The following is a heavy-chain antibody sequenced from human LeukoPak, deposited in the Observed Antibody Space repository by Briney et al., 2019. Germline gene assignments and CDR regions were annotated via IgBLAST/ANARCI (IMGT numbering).Heavy chain of an antibody. Sequence: GASVKVSCKASGGTFSSYAISWVRQAPGQGLEWMGGIIPIFGTANYAQKFQGRATITADESTSTAYMELSSLRSEDTAVYYCARGHGDYANNYYYFRGMDVWGQGTTVTVSS. CDR3: ARGHGDYANNYYYFRGMDV. V-gene: IGHV1-69*13. D-gene: IGHD4-17*01. CDR2: IIPIFGTA. J-gene: IGHJ6*02. CDR1: GGTFSSYA.